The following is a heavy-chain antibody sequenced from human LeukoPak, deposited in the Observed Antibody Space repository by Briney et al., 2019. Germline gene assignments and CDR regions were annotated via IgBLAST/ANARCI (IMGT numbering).Heavy chain of an antibody. CDR2: IYSGGST. J-gene: IGHJ4*02. CDR1: GFTFSSYA. Sequence: GGSLRLSCAASGFTFSSYAMSWVRQAPGKGLEWVSVIYSGGSTYYADSVKGRFTISRDNSKNTLYLQMNSLRAEDTAVYYCAKVKNYDILTGYYKGLYFDYWGQGTLVTVSS. D-gene: IGHD3-9*01. V-gene: IGHV3-23*03. CDR3: AKVKNYDILTGYYKGLYFDY.